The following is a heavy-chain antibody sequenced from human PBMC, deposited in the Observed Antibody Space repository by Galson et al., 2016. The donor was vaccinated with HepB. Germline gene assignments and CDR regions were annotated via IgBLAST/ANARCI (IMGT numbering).Heavy chain of an antibody. Sequence: SLRLSCAASGFTFGDYTMNWVRQAPGKGLEWVSSISWHSRSIGYADSVKGRFTISRDNAKNSVYLEMNSLRSEDMALYYRAKVDCSNRSCFSLHYWGQGTLVTVSS. CDR1: GFTFGDYT. V-gene: IGHV3-9*03. D-gene: IGHD2-2*01. CDR2: ISWHSRSI. J-gene: IGHJ4*02. CDR3: AKVDCSNRSCFSLHY.